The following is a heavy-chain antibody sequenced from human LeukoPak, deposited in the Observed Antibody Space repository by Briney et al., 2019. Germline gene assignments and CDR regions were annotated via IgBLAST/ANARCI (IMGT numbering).Heavy chain of an antibody. J-gene: IGHJ5*02. CDR2: ISVGGGNT. CDR3: AKDLDSTGSYTPDP. V-gene: IGHV3-23*01. Sequence: GSLRLSCAASGFTFSRYAMNWVRQAPGKGLEWVSLISVGGGNTHYADSVQGRFTISRDDSQNKLYLQMNNLRAEDTAVYYCAKDLDSTGSYTPDPWGQGTLVTVSP. CDR1: GFTFSRYA. D-gene: IGHD3-22*01.